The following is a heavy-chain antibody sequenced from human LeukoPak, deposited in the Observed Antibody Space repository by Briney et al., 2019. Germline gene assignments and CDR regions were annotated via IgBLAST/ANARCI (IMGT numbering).Heavy chain of an antibody. D-gene: IGHD1-7*01. V-gene: IGHV4-59*08. CDR3: ARGGHSSGNYYFDY. CDR1: GGSISSYY. J-gene: IGHJ4*02. CDR2: IYYSGST. Sequence: SETLSLTCTVSGGSISSYYWSWIRQPPGKGLEWIGYIYYSGSTNYNPSLKSRVTISVDTSKNQFSLKLSSVTAADTAVYYCARGGHSSGNYYFDYWGQGTLVTVSS.